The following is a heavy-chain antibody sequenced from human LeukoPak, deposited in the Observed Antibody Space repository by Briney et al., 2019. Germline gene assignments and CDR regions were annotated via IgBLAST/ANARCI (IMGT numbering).Heavy chain of an antibody. D-gene: IGHD3-16*01. Sequence: ASVKVSCKASGYTFTDYYIHWVRQAPGQGLEWMGWINSNSGDTTYAQTFQGRVTMTRDTSISTFYMDLIGLRSDDTAVYYCASGQRGGYGLDVWDQGTTVTVSS. CDR2: INSNSGDT. V-gene: IGHV1-2*02. CDR1: GYTFTDYY. J-gene: IGHJ6*02. CDR3: ASGQRGGYGLDV.